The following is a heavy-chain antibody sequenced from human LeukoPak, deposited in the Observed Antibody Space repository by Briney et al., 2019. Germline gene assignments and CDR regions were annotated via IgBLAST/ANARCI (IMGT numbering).Heavy chain of an antibody. CDR3: ARVKQQLVRLLGRDTTYYYYYYVDV. V-gene: IGHV3-7*01. CDR2: IKQDGSEK. D-gene: IGHD6-13*01. Sequence: GGSLRLSCAASGFTFSNSDMKWVHQAPGKRLEWVVNIKQDGSEKHYVDSVKGRFTISRDNAKNSLFLQMNSLRAEDTAVYFCARVKQQLVRLLGRDTTYYYYYYVDVWGKGTTVTVSS. J-gene: IGHJ6*03. CDR1: GFTFSNSD.